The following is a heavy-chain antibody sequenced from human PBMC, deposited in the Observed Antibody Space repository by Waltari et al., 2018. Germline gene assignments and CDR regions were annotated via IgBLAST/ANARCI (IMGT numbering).Heavy chain of an antibody. CDR3: ARDNRLVWGSYRIYMDV. V-gene: IGHV4-61*02. D-gene: IGHD3-16*02. CDR1: GGSISSGSYY. CDR2: IYTSGST. J-gene: IGHJ6*03. Sequence: QVQLQESGPGLVKPSQTLSLTCTVSGGSISSGSYYWSWIRQPAGKGLEGIGRIYTSGSTNYNPSLKSRVTISVDTSKNQFSLKLSSVTAADTAVYYCARDNRLVWGSYRIYMDVWGKGTTVTVSS.